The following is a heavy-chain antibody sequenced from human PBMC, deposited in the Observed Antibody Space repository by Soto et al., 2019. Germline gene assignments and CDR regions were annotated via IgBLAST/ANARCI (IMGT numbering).Heavy chain of an antibody. CDR1: GGTFSSFV. CDR2: IIPSIGII. V-gene: IGHV1-69*02. CDR3: SWAGDIQFHPDSSGEPVY. J-gene: IGHJ4*02. Sequence: QVQLVQSGAVVKKPGSSVKVSCKASGGTFSSFVISWVRQAPGQGLEWMGRIIPSIGIINYAQKFQGRVTITADTSKSTAYMELSSLRSDVTAVYYCSWAGDIQFHPDSSGEPVYWGQGTLFTVS. D-gene: IGHD3-22*01.